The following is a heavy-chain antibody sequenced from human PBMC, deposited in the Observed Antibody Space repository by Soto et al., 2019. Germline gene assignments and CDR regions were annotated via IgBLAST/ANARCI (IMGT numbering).Heavy chain of an antibody. J-gene: IGHJ5*02. V-gene: IGHV4-34*01. CDR2: INHSGST. Sequence: SETLSLTCAVYGGSFSGYYWSWIRQPPGKGLEWIGEINHSGSTNYNPSLKSRVTISVDTSKNQFSLKLSSVTAADTAVYYCARRGPYYYDSSGYWPYNWFDPWGQGTLVTVS. CDR1: GGSFSGYY. CDR3: ARRGPYYYDSSGYWPYNWFDP. D-gene: IGHD3-22*01.